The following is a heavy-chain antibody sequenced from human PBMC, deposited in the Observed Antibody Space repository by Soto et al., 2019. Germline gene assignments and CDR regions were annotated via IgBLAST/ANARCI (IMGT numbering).Heavy chain of an antibody. CDR2: IYYSGST. J-gene: IGHJ5*02. CDR1: GGSISSGGYY. Sequence: SETLSLTCTVSGGSISSGGYYWNWIRQHPGKGLEWIGYIYYSGSTYYNTSLKNRVTISIDTSKNQFSLKLSSVTAADTAVYYCARSVFPWGQGTLVTVSS. CDR3: ARSVFP. V-gene: IGHV4-31*03.